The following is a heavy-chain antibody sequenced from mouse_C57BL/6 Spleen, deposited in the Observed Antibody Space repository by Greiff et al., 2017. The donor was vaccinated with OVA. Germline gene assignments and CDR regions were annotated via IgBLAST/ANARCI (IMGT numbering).Heavy chain of an antibody. CDR1: GYTFTEYT. Sequence: QVQLQQSGAELVKPGASVKLSCKASGYTFTEYTIHWVKQRSGQGLEWIGWFYPGSGSIKYNEKFKDKATLTADKSSSTVYMELSRLTSEDSAVYFCARHEDSSLPYYGSSGGFAYWGQGTLVTVSA. D-gene: IGHD1-1*01. V-gene: IGHV1-62-2*01. CDR2: FYPGSGSI. CDR3: ARHEDSSLPYYGSSGGFAY. J-gene: IGHJ3*01.